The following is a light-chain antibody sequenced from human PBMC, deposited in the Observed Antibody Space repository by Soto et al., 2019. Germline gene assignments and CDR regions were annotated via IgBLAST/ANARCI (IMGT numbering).Light chain of an antibody. V-gene: IGKV1-5*01. J-gene: IGKJ1*01. CDR3: QQYNSYSCT. CDR2: DAS. CDR1: QSIRSW. Sequence: DIQMTQSPSTLSASVGDRVTITCRASQSIRSWLAWYQQKPGKAPKLLIYDASSLESGVPSRFSGSGSGTEFTLTSSSLQPDDFATYYCQQYNSYSCTFGQGTKVDIK.